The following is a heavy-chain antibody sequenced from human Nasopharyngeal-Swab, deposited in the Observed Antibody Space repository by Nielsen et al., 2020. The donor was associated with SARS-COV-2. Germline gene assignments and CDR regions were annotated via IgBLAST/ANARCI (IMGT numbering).Heavy chain of an antibody. J-gene: IGHJ6*02. V-gene: IGHV1-46*01. D-gene: IGHD5-18*01. Sequence: WVRQAPGQGLEWMGIINPSGGSTSYARKFQDRVTMTRDTSTSTVYMELSSLRSEDTAVYYCARVDTAMVSYYYYGMDVWGQGTTVTVSS. CDR2: INPSGGST. CDR3: ARVDTAMVSYYYYGMDV.